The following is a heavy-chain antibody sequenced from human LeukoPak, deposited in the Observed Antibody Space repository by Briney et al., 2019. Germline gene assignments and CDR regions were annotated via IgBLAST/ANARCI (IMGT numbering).Heavy chain of an antibody. CDR1: GFTFGDYA. V-gene: IGHV3-49*04. CDR2: IRSKAYGGTT. D-gene: IGHD4-11*01. CDR3: TRGWASDLINLDYSNPTYFDY. J-gene: IGHJ4*02. Sequence: GGSLRLSCTASGFTFGDYAMSWVRQAPGKGLERVGFIRSKAYGGTTEYAASVKGRFTISRDDSKSIAYLQMNSLKTEDTAVYYCTRGWASDLINLDYSNPTYFDYWGQGTLVTVSS.